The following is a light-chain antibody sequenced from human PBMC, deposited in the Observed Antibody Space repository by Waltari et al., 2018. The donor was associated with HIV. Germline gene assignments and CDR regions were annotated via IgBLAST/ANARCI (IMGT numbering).Light chain of an antibody. CDR1: QNINSNY. V-gene: IGKV3-20*01. J-gene: IGKJ2*01. CDR3: QHYTSSPTYT. Sequence: EIVLTQSPGPLSLSPGERATLSCRTSQNINSNYLAWYQQKPGQAPRLLMYGASTRATGIPDRFSGSGSGTDFTLTINRLEPEDFAVYYCQHYTSSPTYTFGQGTKLEIK. CDR2: GAS.